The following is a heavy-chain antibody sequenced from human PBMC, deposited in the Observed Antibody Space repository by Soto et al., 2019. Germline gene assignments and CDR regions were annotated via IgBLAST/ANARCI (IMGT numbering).Heavy chain of an antibody. CDR3: ARAFQYCSSTSCSPNWFDP. CDR2: INPSGGST. CDR1: GYTFTSYY. Sequence: ASVKVSCKASGYTFTSYYMHWVRQAPGQGLEWMGIINPSGGSTSYAQKFQGRVTMTRDTSTSTVYMELSGLRSEDTAVYYCARAFQYCSSTSCSPNWFDPWGQGTLVTVSS. V-gene: IGHV1-46*01. J-gene: IGHJ5*02. D-gene: IGHD2-2*01.